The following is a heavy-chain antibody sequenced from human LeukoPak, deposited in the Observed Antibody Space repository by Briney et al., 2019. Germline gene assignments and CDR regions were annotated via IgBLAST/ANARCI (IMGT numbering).Heavy chain of an antibody. Sequence: GGSLRLSCAASGFTFSSYAMSWVRQAPGKGLEWVSVISGSGGNTYYADSVKGRFTISRDNSQNTLYLQMNSLRAEDAAVYYCAKDHNVWGSYRFQHFDYWGQGTRVTVSS. CDR2: ISGSGGNT. V-gene: IGHV3-23*01. D-gene: IGHD3-16*02. CDR1: GFTFSSYA. CDR3: AKDHNVWGSYRFQHFDY. J-gene: IGHJ4*02.